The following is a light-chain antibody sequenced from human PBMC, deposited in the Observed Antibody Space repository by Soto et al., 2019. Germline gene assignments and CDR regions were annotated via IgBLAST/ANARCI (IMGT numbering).Light chain of an antibody. CDR1: QSINIY. J-gene: IGKJ2*01. CDR3: KTSYTSPYT. CDR2: GAS. Sequence: IHMTQSPSSLSASVVDSVTVTCRASQSINIYLNWYQQKPGKAPTLLIYGASSLQSEVPSTFTGGGSRTDISFNISSLQPEDFATYYSKTSYTSPYTFGQGTKLEIK. V-gene: IGKV1-39*01.